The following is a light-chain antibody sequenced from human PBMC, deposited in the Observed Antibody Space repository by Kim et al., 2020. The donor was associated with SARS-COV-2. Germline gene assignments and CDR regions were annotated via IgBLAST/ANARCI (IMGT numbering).Light chain of an antibody. V-gene: IGKV3-20*01. CDR2: GAS. CDR1: QSVSSND. CDR3: QQYDSSLFT. J-gene: IGKJ3*01. Sequence: SPGERATLSCRASQSVSSNDLAWYQQKPGQAPRLLIYGASSRATGIPDRFSGSGSGTDFTLTISRLEPEDFAVSYCQQYDSSLFTFGPGTKVDIK.